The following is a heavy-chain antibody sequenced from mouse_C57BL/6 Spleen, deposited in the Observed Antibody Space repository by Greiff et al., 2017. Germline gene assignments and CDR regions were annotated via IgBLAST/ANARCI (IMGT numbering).Heavy chain of an antibody. CDR3: AREGDGYYVGYAMDD. J-gene: IGHJ4*01. D-gene: IGHD2-3*01. CDR1: GYTFTDYN. CDR2: INPNNGGT. Sequence: EVKLVESGPELVKPGASVKIPCKASGYTFTDYNMDWVKQSHGKSLEWIGDINPNNGGTIYNQKFKGKATLTVDKSSSTAYMELRSLTSEDTAVYYCAREGDGYYVGYAMDDWGQGTSVTVSS. V-gene: IGHV1-18*01.